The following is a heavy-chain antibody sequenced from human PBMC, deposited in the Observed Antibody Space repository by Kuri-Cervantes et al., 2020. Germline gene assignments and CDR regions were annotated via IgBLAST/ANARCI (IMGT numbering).Heavy chain of an antibody. J-gene: IGHJ6*02. CDR3: ARDRTSSIAARPRLGYGMDV. Sequence: ASVKVSCKASGYTFTGYYMHWVRQAPGQGLEWMGIINPSGGSTSYAQKFQGRVTMTRDTSTSTVYMELSSLRSEDTAVYYCARDRTSSIAARPRLGYGMDVWGQGTTVTVSS. CDR2: INPSGGST. CDR1: GYTFTGYY. V-gene: IGHV1-46*01. D-gene: IGHD6-6*01.